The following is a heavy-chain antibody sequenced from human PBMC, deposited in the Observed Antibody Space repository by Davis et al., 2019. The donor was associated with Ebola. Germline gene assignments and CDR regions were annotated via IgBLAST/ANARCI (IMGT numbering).Heavy chain of an antibody. CDR1: GGSFSDYY. J-gene: IGHJ4*02. CDR3: ATYHYRGSYPFFAY. CDR2: MNRRGRA. V-gene: IGHV4-34*01. D-gene: IGHD1-26*01. Sequence: PGGSLRLSCAVYGGSFSDYYWSWIRQPPGKGLEWIGEMNRRGRAYYNPSLKSRVTISVDTSKNQFSLELSSVTAADTAMYYCATYHYRGSYPFFAYWGQGTLVTVSS.